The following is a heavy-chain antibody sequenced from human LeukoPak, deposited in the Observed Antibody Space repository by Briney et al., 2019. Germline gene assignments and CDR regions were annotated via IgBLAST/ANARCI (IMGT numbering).Heavy chain of an antibody. V-gene: IGHV5-51*01. D-gene: IGHD4-17*01. J-gene: IGHJ4*02. CDR1: GYSFTSYW. CDR3: ARTRKPTVTEPDY. Sequence: GESLEISCKGSGYSFTSYWIGWVRQMPGKGLEWMGIIYPGDSDTRYSPSFQGQVTISADKSISTAYLQWSSLKASGTAMYYCARTRKPTVTEPDYWGQGTLVTVSS. CDR2: IYPGDSDT.